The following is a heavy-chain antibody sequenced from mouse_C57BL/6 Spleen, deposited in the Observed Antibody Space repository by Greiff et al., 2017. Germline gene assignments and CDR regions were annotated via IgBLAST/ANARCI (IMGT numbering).Heavy chain of an antibody. CDR3: ARVAPYAMDY. CDR2: IDPEDGET. V-gene: IGHV14-2*01. CDR1: GFNIQDYY. D-gene: IGHD1-1*01. J-gene: IGHJ4*01. Sequence: VQLKESGAELVKPGASVTLSCTASGFNIQDYYMHWVKQRTEQGLEWIGRIDPEDGETKYAPKFQGKATITADTSSNTAYLQLSSLTCEDTAVYYCARVAPYAMDYWGQGTSVTVSS.